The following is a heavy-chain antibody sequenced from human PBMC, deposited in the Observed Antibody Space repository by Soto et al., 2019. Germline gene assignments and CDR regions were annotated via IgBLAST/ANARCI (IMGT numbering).Heavy chain of an antibody. Sequence: SETLSLTCTVSGGSISSYYWSWIRQPAGKGLEWIGRIFSSGSTSFNPSLESRVAMSVDTSKNHFSLNLSSVTAADMAVYYCAREGSYSAYNFAHGIQLWSFDFWGQGALVNVS. D-gene: IGHD5-12*01. CDR3: AREGSYSAYNFAHGIQLWSFDF. CDR2: IFSSGST. J-gene: IGHJ4*02. CDR1: GGSISSYY. V-gene: IGHV4-4*07.